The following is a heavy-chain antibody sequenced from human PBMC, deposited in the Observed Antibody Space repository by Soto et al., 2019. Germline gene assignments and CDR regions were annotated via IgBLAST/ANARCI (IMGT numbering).Heavy chain of an antibody. D-gene: IGHD6-13*01. CDR2: IYHSGST. J-gene: IGHJ6*02. V-gene: IGHV4-4*02. CDR3: ARDWGSSWYSPNYYGMDV. CDR1: GGSISSSNW. Sequence: SETLSLTCAVSGGSISSSNWWSWVRQLPGKGLEWIGEIYHSGSTNYNPSLKSRVTISVDKSKNQFSLKLSSVTAADTAVYYCARDWGSSWYSPNYYGMDVWGQGTTVTVSS.